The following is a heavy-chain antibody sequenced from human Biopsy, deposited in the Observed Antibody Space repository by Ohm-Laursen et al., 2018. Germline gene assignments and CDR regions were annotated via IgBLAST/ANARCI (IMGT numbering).Heavy chain of an antibody. D-gene: IGHD3-16*01. CDR3: ATELLPPGVGGPWLDS. CDR1: GVTLSGYA. V-gene: IGHV3-21*06. Sequence: SLRLSCAASGVTLSGYAMNWVRQAPGKGLEWVSSISASSYIHYADSVKGRFTVSRDNAKNSLYLQMNSLRAADTAIYYCATELLPPGVGGPWLDSWGQGTPVTVSS. J-gene: IGHJ5*01. CDR2: ISASSYI.